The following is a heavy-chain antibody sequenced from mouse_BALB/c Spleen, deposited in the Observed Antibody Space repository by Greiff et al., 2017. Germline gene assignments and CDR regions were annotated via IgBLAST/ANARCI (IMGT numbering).Heavy chain of an antibody. CDR2: INPYNGAT. Sequence: EVQLQESGPELVKPGASVKISCKASGYSFTGYYMHWVKQSHVKSLEWIGRINPYNGATSYNQNFKDKASLTVDKSSSTAYMELHSLTSEDSAVYYCARGYDRFAYWGQGTLVTVSA. D-gene: IGHD2-10*02. J-gene: IGHJ3*01. CDR3: ARGYDRFAY. CDR1: GYSFTGYY. V-gene: IGHV1-31*01.